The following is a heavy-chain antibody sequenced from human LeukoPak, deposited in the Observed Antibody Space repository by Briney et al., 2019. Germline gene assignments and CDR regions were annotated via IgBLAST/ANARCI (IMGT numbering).Heavy chain of an antibody. D-gene: IGHD3-16*01. Sequence: SETLSLTCAVYGRSFSGYYWSWIRQPPGKGLEWIGEINHSGSTNYNPSLKSRVTISVDTSKNQFSLKLSSVTAADTAVYYCASTNEIQSYADYWGQGTLVTVSS. V-gene: IGHV4-34*01. CDR3: ASTNEIQSYADY. CDR1: GRSFSGYY. CDR2: INHSGST. J-gene: IGHJ4*02.